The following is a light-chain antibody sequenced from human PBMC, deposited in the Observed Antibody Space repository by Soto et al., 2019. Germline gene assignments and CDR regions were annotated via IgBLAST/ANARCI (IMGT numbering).Light chain of an antibody. CDR3: QHSYSSLT. J-gene: IGKJ4*01. CDR2: AAS. V-gene: IGKV1-39*01. Sequence: DIQMTQSPSSLSASVGDRVTITCRASQSISSYLNWYQQKPGKAPKLLIYAASSLQSGVPSRFSGSGSVTDFTLTSSSLQPEYFATYYCQHSYSSLTFGGGTKVEIK. CDR1: QSISSY.